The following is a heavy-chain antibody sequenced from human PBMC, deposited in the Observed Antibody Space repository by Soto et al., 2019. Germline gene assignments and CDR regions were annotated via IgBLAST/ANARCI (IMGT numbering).Heavy chain of an antibody. Sequence: PSETLSLTCTVSGGSIVTSSYYWNWIRQPPGKGLEWIGDINHDGSTNYTPSLKSRVAISLDTSKNQLSLRLSSVTAADTAMYYCARGYTTYGMDVWGRGTTVTVSS. CDR2: INHDGST. V-gene: IGHV4-39*07. CDR1: GGSIVTSSYY. J-gene: IGHJ6*02. D-gene: IGHD1-1*01. CDR3: ARGYTTYGMDV.